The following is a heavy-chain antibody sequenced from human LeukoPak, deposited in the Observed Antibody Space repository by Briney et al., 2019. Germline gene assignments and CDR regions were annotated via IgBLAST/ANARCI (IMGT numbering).Heavy chain of an antibody. CDR3: AREASDLWSGHFDY. V-gene: IGHV3-30-3*01. J-gene: IGHJ4*02. Sequence: HPGGSLRLSCAASGFTFSSYAMHWVRQAPGKGLEWVAVISYDGSNKYYADSVKGRFTISRDNSKNTLYLQMNSLRAEDTAVYYCAREASDLWSGHFDYCAQGTLVTVSS. D-gene: IGHD3-3*01. CDR2: ISYDGSNK. CDR1: GFTFSSYA.